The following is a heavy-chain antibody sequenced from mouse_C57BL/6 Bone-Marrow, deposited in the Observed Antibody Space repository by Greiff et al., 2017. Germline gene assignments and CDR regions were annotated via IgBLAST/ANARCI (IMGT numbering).Heavy chain of an antibody. V-gene: IGHV14-1*01. CDR2: IAPEDGDT. J-gene: IGHJ3*01. CDR1: GFNIKDYY. D-gene: IGHD2-2*01. Sequence: EVQLQESGAELVRPGASVKLSCTASGFNIKDYYMHWVKQRPEQGLEWIGRIAPEDGDTEYAPKFQGKATMTADTSSNTAYLQLISLTSEDTAVYYCTTRGGYDQDWFAYWGQGTLVTVSA. CDR3: TTRGGYDQDWFAY.